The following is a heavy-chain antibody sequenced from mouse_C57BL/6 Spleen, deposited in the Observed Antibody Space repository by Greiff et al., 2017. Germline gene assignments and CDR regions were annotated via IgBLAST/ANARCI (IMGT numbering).Heavy chain of an antibody. CDR1: GFTFSSYG. CDR3: AGHNLYYAMDY. CDR2: ISSGGSFT. Sequence: EVQGVESGGDLVKPGGSLKLSCAASGFTFSSYGMSWVRQTPDKRLEWVATISSGGSFTYYPDSVKGRFTISRDNAKNTRYLQMSSLKSEDTAMYYCAGHNLYYAMDYWGQGTSVTVSS. J-gene: IGHJ4*01. V-gene: IGHV5-6*01.